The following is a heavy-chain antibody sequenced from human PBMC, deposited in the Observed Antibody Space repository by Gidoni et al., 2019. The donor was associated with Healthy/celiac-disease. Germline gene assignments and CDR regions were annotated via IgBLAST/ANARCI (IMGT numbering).Heavy chain of an antibody. D-gene: IGHD2-2*01. Sequence: QVPLVQSGAEVKKPGAAVKVACKASGYPFTGYYLHWVRQAPGQGLEWIGRINPNSCGTNYAQKFQGRGTMTRDTSISTAYMELSRLRSDDTAVYYCARRPVYCSSTSCYGRVWFDPWGQGTLVTVSS. CDR2: INPNSCGT. V-gene: IGHV1-2*06. CDR1: GYPFTGYY. CDR3: ARRPVYCSSTSCYGRVWFDP. J-gene: IGHJ5*02.